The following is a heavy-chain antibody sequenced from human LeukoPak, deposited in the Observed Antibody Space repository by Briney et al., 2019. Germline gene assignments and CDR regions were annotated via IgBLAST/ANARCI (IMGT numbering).Heavy chain of an antibody. CDR2: IYYSGST. J-gene: IGHJ4*02. D-gene: IGHD5-24*01. CDR1: GGSISSSSYY. CDR3: ASLRGDGYNFSFDY. Sequence: SETLSLTCTVSGGSISSSSYYWGWIRRPPEKALEWIGSIYYSGSTYYNPSLKSRVTISVDTSKNQFSLKLSSVTAADTAVYYCASLRGDGYNFSFDYWGQGTLVTVSS. V-gene: IGHV4-39*01.